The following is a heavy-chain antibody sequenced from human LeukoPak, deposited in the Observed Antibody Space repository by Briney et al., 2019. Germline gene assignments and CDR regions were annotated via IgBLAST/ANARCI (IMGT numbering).Heavy chain of an antibody. J-gene: IGHJ4*03. Sequence: ASVTVSRKASAYTFTAYSIHWMRQAPGQGLEWMGYINPYTGGTDYAQKFQGRVTMASDTSITTAYMDLSRLRSDDTAVYFCARAATTGVFYFDFWGQVTMVTVSS. V-gene: IGHV1-2*02. CDR3: ARAATTGVFYFDF. D-gene: IGHD1-1*01. CDR2: INPYTGGT. CDR1: AYTFTAYS.